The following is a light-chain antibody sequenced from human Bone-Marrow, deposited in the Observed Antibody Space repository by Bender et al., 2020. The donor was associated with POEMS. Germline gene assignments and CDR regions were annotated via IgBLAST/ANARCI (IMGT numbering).Light chain of an antibody. V-gene: IGLV1-44*01. CDR2: INN. Sequence: QSVLTQPPSASGTPGQRVTISCSGSSSNIGTNPVNWYQQLPGTAPKLLIYINNQRPSGVSGRFSGSTSDNTASLTISGLQAEDEGDYYCAAWEDSLNGWVFGGGTKLTVL. CDR3: AAWEDSLNGWV. CDR1: SSNIGTNP. J-gene: IGLJ3*02.